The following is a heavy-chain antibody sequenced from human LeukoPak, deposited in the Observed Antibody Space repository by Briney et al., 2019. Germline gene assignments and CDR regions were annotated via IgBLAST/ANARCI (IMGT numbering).Heavy chain of an antibody. CDR1: GGSISSYY. Sequence: PSVTLSLTCTVSGGSISSYYWSCIRQPAGKGLEWIGRIYFSGSNNYSPSLKSRVTMSVDTSQNQFSLKLSSLTAADTAVYYCARDFFNYYGSGSYSIHGMDVWGQGITVIVSS. V-gene: IGHV4-4*07. J-gene: IGHJ6*02. D-gene: IGHD3-10*01. CDR3: ARDFFNYYGSGSYSIHGMDV. CDR2: IYFSGSN.